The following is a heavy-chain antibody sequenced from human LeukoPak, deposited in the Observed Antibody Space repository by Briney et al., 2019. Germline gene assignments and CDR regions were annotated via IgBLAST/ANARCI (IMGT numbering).Heavy chain of an antibody. CDR3: ARDHSSSEPYNWFDP. D-gene: IGHD6-6*01. Sequence: GASVKVSCKASGYTFTSYGISRVRQAPGQGLEWMGWISAYNGNTNYAQKLQGRVTMTTDTSTSTAYMELRSLRSDDTAVYYCARDHSSSEPYNWFDPWGQGTLVTVSS. V-gene: IGHV1-18*01. CDR2: ISAYNGNT. CDR1: GYTFTSYG. J-gene: IGHJ5*02.